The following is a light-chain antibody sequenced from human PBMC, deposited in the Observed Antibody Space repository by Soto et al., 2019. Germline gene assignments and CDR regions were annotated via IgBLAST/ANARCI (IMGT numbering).Light chain of an antibody. J-gene: IGKJ2*01. Sequence: IVMTQSPLSLPVTPGEPASISCSSSQSLLHSDGYNYLDWYLQKPGQYQQIMIYLGYNRASGVNDRFSGSGSGTDFTLKIRRVEAEDVGVYYCMPALQTQYPFG. CDR3: MPALQTQYP. V-gene: IGKV2-28*01. CDR1: QSLLHSDGYNY. CDR2: LGY.